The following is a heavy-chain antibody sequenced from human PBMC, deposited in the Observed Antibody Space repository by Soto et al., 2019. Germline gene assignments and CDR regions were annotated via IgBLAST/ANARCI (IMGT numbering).Heavy chain of an antibody. CDR3: ARHFRRAATKLYY. Sequence: QLQLQESGPGLVKPSETLSLTCTVSGGSISSSSYYWGWIRPPPGKGLEWIGSIYYSGSTYYNPPLKSRVTLSVDTSNHQFSLQLGSVTAAATAVYYCARHFRRAATKLYYWGQGTLVTVSS. D-gene: IGHD2-15*01. V-gene: IGHV4-39*01. J-gene: IGHJ4*02. CDR1: GGSISSSSYY. CDR2: IYYSGST.